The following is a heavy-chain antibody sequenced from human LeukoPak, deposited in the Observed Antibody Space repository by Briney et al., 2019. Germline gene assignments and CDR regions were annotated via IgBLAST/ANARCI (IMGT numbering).Heavy chain of an antibody. J-gene: IGHJ4*02. V-gene: IGHV3-23*01. Sequence: GGSLRLSCAASGFTFSSYAMSWVRQAPGKGLEWVSAISGSGGSTYYADSVKGRFTISRDNSKNTLYPQMNSLRAEDTAVYYCAKSITMIVVVKGYFDYWGQGTLVTVSS. D-gene: IGHD3-22*01. CDR1: GFTFSSYA. CDR3: AKSITMIVVVKGYFDY. CDR2: ISGSGGST.